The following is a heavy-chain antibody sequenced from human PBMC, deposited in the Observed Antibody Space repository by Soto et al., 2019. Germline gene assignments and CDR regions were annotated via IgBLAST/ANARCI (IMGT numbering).Heavy chain of an antibody. CDR2: ISGSGGST. D-gene: IGHD2-15*01. J-gene: IGHJ4*02. CDR3: AKGKRAGYCSGGSCYSDY. CDR1: GFTFSSYA. Sequence: GGSLRLSCAASGFTFSSYAMSWVRQAPGKGLEWVSAISGSGGSTYYADSVKGRFTISRDNSKNTLYLQMNSLRAEDTAVYYCAKGKRAGYCSGGSCYSDYWGQGTLVTVSS. V-gene: IGHV3-23*01.